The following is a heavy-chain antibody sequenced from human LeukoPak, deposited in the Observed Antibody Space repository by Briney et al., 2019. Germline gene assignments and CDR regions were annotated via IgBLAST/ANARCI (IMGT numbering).Heavy chain of an antibody. V-gene: IGHV3-53*01. CDR2: IYSGGST. Sequence: PGGSLRLSCAASGFTVSSNYMSWVRQAPGKGLEWVSVIYSGGSTYYADSVKGRFTISRDNSKNTLYLQMNSLRAEDTAVYYCAKSSYNWNYGSWFDPWGQGTLVTVSS. D-gene: IGHD1-7*01. J-gene: IGHJ5*02. CDR1: GFTVSSNY. CDR3: AKSSYNWNYGSWFDP.